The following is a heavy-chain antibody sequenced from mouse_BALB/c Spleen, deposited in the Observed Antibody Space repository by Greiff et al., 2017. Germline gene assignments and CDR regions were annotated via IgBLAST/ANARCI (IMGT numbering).Heavy chain of an antibody. J-gene: IGHJ4*01. CDR2: ISSGGSYT. CDR1: GFTFSSYA. CDR3: ARNWDGFYYAMDY. V-gene: IGHV5-9-4*01. Sequence: DVQLVESGGGLVKPGGSLTLSCAASGFTFSSYAMSWVRQSPEKRLEWVAEISSGGSYTYYPATVTGRFTISRDNAKNTLYLEMSSLRSEDTAMYYCARNWDGFYYAMDYWGQGTSVTVSS. D-gene: IGHD4-1*01.